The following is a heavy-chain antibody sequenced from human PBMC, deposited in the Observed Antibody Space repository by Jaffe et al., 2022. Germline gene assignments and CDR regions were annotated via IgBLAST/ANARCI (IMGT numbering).Heavy chain of an antibody. D-gene: IGHD4-17*01. V-gene: IGHV3-48*01. CDR1: GFTFSSYS. Sequence: EVQLVESGGGLVQPGGSLRLSCAASGFTFSSYSMNWVRQAPGKGLEWVSYISSSSSTIYYADSVKGRFTISRDNAKNSLYLQMNSLRAEDTAVYYCARDRVPDYGDYADAFDIWGQGTMVTVSS. CDR3: ARDRVPDYGDYADAFDI. J-gene: IGHJ3*02. CDR2: ISSSSSTI.